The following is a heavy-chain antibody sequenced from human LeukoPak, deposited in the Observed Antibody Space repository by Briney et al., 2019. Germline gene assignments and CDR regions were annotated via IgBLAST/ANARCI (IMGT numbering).Heavy chain of an antibody. J-gene: IGHJ4*02. CDR3: ARQPCSGGTCYFDY. CDR2: ISHDGSNQ. V-gene: IGHV3-30-3*01. Sequence: GGSLRLSCAASGFTFSNYAMHWVRQAPGKGLKWVAVISHDGSNQYYADSVKGRFTISRDNSKNTFYLQINSLRPEDTAVYYCARQPCSGGTCYFDYWGQGTLVTVSS. D-gene: IGHD2-15*01. CDR1: GFTFSNYA.